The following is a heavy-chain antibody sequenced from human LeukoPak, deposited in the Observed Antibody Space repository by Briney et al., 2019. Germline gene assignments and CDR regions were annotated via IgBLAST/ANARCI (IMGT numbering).Heavy chain of an antibody. D-gene: IGHD2-2*01. J-gene: IGHJ6*02. CDR2: IKQDGSEK. Sequence: GGSLRLSCAASGFTFSSYWMSWVRQAPGKGLEWVSNIKQDGSEKYYVDSVKGRFTISRDNAKNSLYLQMNSLRAEDTAVYYCAKGLGVVVPAAMRRGYDGMDVWGQGTTVTVSS. CDR1: GFTFSSYW. CDR3: AKGLGVVVPAAMRRGYDGMDV. V-gene: IGHV3-7*01.